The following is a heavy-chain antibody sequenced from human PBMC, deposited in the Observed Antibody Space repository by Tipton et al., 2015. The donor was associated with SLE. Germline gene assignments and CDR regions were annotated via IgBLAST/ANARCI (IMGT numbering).Heavy chain of an antibody. CDR3: ARVSGGSGIGAFDI. CDR2: INHSGST. Sequence: TLSLTCAVYGGSFSGYYWSWIRQPPGKGLEWIGEINHSGSTTYNPSLKSRVTISVDTSKNQFSLKLSSVTAADTAVYYCARVSGGSGIGAFDIWGQGTMVTVSS. J-gene: IGHJ3*02. V-gene: IGHV4-34*01. D-gene: IGHD3-10*01. CDR1: GGSFSGYY.